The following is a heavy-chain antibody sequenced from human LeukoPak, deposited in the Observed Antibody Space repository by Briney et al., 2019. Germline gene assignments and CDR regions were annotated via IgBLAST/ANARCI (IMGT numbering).Heavy chain of an antibody. J-gene: IGHJ1*01. CDR3: TTGYYYGSGSYYNPKYFQH. V-gene: IGHV3-53*01. CDR2: IYSGDTT. D-gene: IGHD3-10*01. Sequence: PGGSLRLSCAASGFTVSSYYMSWVRQAPGKGLEWVSLIYSGDTTYYAESVMGRFTISRDNSKNTLYLQMNSLKTEDTAVYYCTTGYYYGSGSYYNPKYFQHWGQGTLVTVSS. CDR1: GFTVSSYY.